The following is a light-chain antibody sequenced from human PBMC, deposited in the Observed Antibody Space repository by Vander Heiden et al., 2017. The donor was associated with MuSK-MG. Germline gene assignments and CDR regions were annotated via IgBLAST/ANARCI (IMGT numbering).Light chain of an antibody. CDR3: QQSDSTPPST. Sequence: DIQMTQSPSSLSASVGDRVTITCRASQSISSYLNWYQQKPGKAPKLLIYAASSLQSGVPSRFSGSGSGTDFTLTISSLQPADFATYYCQQSDSTPPSTFGPGTKVDVK. CDR1: QSISSY. V-gene: IGKV1-39*01. CDR2: AAS. J-gene: IGKJ3*01.